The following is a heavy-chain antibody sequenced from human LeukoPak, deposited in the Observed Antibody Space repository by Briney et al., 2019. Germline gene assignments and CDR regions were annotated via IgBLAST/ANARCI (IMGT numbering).Heavy chain of an antibody. D-gene: IGHD6-13*01. V-gene: IGHV4-4*02. CDR3: ARDGRVENSWYRVNWFDP. CDR1: GGSISSSNW. Sequence: PSETLSLTCAVSGGSISSSNWWSWVRPPPGKGLEWIGEIYHSGSTNYNPSLKSRVTISVDKSKNQFSLKLSSVTAADTAVYYCARDGRVENSWYRVNWFDPWGQGTLVTVSS. J-gene: IGHJ5*02. CDR2: IYHSGST.